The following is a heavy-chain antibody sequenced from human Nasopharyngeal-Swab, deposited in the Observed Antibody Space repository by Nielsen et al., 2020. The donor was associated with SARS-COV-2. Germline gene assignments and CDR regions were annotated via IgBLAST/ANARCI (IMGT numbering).Heavy chain of an antibody. V-gene: IGHV3-23*01. CDR1: GVTFSSSA. CDR3: AHLYGSGSYEAFYDY. Sequence: GESLKISCAASGVTFSSSAMTWVRQAPGKGLEWISVINNSGSFTQYVGSVKGRFTTSRDNSRNTLYLEMNSLRAEDTAVYYCAHLYGSGSYEAFYDYWGQGSLVTVSS. J-gene: IGHJ4*02. D-gene: IGHD3-10*01. CDR2: INNSGSFT.